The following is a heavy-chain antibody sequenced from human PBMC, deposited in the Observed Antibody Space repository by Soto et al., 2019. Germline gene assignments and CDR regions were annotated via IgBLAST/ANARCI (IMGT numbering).Heavy chain of an antibody. V-gene: IGHV1-3*01. CDR2: INAGNGNT. J-gene: IGHJ4*02. CDR3: ARDRTIFGVVIPFDY. CDR1: GYTFTSYA. Sequence: QVQLVQSGAEVKKPGASVKVSCKASGYTFTSYAMHWVRQAPGQRLEWMGWINAGNGNTKYSQKFQGRVTITRDTSASTAYMELSSLRSEDTAVYYSARDRTIFGVVIPFDYWGQGTLVTVSS. D-gene: IGHD3-3*01.